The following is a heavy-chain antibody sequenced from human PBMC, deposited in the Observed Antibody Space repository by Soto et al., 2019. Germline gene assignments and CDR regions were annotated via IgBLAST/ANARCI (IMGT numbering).Heavy chain of an antibody. CDR1: GYTFTSRD. J-gene: IGHJ4*01. CDR3: TASSGTGAGLDF. D-gene: IGHD6-25*01. Sequence: ASVKVSCKASGYTFTSRDVYWVRQAAGQGIEWMGYMNPRSGNTGYEQKFQGRVTMTRDTSISTAYMELSSLTSDDTAVSYCTASSGTGAGLDFWGQGTQVTVSS. CDR2: MNPRSGNT. V-gene: IGHV1-8*01.